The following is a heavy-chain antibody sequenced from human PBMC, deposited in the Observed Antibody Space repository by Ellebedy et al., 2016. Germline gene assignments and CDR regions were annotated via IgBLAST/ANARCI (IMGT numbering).Heavy chain of an antibody. V-gene: IGHV4-39*01. Sequence: SETLSLTCTVSGGSISSSSYYWGWIRQPPGKGLEWIGSIYYSGSTYYNPSLKSRVTISVDTSKNQFSLKLSSVTAADTAVYYCARHIVYTMPGAFDIWGQGTMVTVSS. J-gene: IGHJ3*02. D-gene: IGHD5/OR15-5a*01. CDR3: ARHIVYTMPGAFDI. CDR2: IYYSGST. CDR1: GGSISSSSYY.